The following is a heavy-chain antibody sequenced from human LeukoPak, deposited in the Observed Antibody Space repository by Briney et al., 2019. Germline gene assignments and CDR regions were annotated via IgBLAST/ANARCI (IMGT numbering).Heavy chain of an antibody. V-gene: IGHV4-34*01. Sequence: PSETLSLTCAVYGGSFSDYYWSWIRQSPGKGLEWIGEINHSGTTHYNPSLKSRVTISVDTSKNHFSLKLSSVTAEDTAVYYCARHDSSGPYNAFDIWGQGTMVTVSS. CDR3: ARHDSSGPYNAFDI. CDR2: INHSGTT. J-gene: IGHJ3*02. CDR1: GGSFSDYY. D-gene: IGHD3-22*01.